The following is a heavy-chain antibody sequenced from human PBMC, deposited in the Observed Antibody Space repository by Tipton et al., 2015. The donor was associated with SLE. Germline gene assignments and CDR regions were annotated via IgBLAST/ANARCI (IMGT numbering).Heavy chain of an antibody. CDR1: GGSISSGSYY. CDR2: IYSSGST. V-gene: IGHV4-61*02. Sequence: TLSLTCSVSGGSISSGSYYWSWIRQPAGKGLEWIGRIYSSGSTSYNPSLQSRVTISVDTSKNQFSLKLNSVTASDTAVYYCARQVASFDYWGQGTLVTVSS. D-gene: IGHD5-12*01. CDR3: ARQVASFDY. J-gene: IGHJ4*02.